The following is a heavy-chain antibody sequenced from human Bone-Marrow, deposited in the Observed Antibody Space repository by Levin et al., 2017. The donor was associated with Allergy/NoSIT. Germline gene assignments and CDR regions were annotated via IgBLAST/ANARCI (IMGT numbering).Heavy chain of an antibody. D-gene: IGHD2-2*01. CDR3: ASEDCSSTSCYLTQSSYNWFDP. Sequence: ASVKVSCKASGYTFTGYYMHWVRQAPGQGLEWMGWINPNSGGTNYAQKFQGRVTMTRDTSISTAYMELSRLRSDDTAVYYCASEDCSSTSCYLTQSSYNWFDPWGQGTLVTVSS. V-gene: IGHV1-2*02. CDR2: INPNSGGT. CDR1: GYTFTGYY. J-gene: IGHJ5*02.